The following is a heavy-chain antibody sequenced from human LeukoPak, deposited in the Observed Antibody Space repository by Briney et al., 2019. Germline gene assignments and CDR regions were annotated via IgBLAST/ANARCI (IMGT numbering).Heavy chain of an antibody. CDR1: GCTFSNVW. Sequence: GGSLRLSCAASGCTFSNVWMNWVRQAPGKGLEWVANIKQDGSEKYYVDSVKGRFTISRDNAKNSLYLQMNSLRAEDTAVDYCARGRYNAFDIWGHGTLVIVSS. V-gene: IGHV3-7*05. CDR3: ARGRYNAFDI. J-gene: IGHJ3*02. D-gene: IGHD1-14*01. CDR2: IKQDGSEK.